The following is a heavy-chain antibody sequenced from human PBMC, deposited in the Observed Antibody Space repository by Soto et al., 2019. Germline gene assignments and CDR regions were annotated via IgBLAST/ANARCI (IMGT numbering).Heavy chain of an antibody. D-gene: IGHD5-18*01. CDR3: ARLEGGYSYCVYFYYGMDL. CDR1: GFTFSTYG. CDR2: ISGSGIST. V-gene: IGHV3-23*01. J-gene: IGHJ6*02. Sequence: GGSLRLSXSASGFTFSTYGMSWVRQAPGKGPEWVSGISGSGISTYDADSVKGRFTISRDNSNNTLYLQMNSLRAEDTAVYYCARLEGGYSYCVYFYYGMDLWGLGTTVTVSS.